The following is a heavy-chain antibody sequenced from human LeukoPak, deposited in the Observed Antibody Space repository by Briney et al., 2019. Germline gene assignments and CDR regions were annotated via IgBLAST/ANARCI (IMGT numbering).Heavy chain of an antibody. CDR3: ASEIFGSLSYPAF. CDR1: GFTFNSYG. J-gene: IGHJ4*02. D-gene: IGHD3-3*01. Sequence: GGSLRLSCAASGFTFNSYGMHWVRQAPGEGVEWVALIWNGGSHKFYSNSVRGQFTISRDNAKNTVYLQMNNLRPDDTAVYYCASEIFGSLSYPAFWGQGTLLTVPS. V-gene: IGHV3-33*01. CDR2: IWNGGSHK.